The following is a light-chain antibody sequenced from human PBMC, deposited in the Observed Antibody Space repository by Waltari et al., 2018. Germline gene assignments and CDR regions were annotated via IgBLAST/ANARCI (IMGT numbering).Light chain of an antibody. J-gene: IGKJ4*01. CDR1: QSISSY. Sequence: DIQMTQSPSSLSASVGDRVTITCRASQSISSYLNWDQQKPGKVPKLLIYAASSWQSGVPSRFSGSGSGTDFNLTISSLQPEDFATYYCQQSYSTPLTFGGGTKVEIK. V-gene: IGKV1-39*01. CDR2: AAS. CDR3: QQSYSTPLT.